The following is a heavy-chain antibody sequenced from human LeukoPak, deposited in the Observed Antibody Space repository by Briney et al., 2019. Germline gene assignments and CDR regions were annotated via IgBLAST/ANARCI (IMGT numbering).Heavy chain of an antibody. CDR1: GGSISSYY. D-gene: IGHD3-9*01. Sequence: SETLSLTCTVSGGSISSYYWSWIRQPPGKELEWIGYIYYSGSTNYNPSLKSRVTISVDTSKNQFSLKLNSVTAADTAVYYCARTGYDILTGYRAKQYYFDYWGQGTLVTVSS. J-gene: IGHJ4*02. CDR2: IYYSGST. CDR3: ARTGYDILTGYRAKQYYFDY. V-gene: IGHV4-59*01.